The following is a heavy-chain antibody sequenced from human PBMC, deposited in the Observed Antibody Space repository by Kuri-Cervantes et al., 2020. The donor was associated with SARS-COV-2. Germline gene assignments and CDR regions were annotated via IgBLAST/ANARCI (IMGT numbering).Heavy chain of an antibody. J-gene: IGHJ4*02. CDR1: GFTFSSYW. CDR2: ISSSSTTI. Sequence: GESLKISCAASGFTFSSYWMQWVRQAPGRGLEWISHISSSSTTIYYADSVEGRFTVSRDNARNSVYLQMDSLRAADTAVYYCARVGGNDFWSDYLDYWGQGILVTVSS. CDR3: ARVGGNDFWSDYLDY. V-gene: IGHV3-48*01. D-gene: IGHD3-3*01.